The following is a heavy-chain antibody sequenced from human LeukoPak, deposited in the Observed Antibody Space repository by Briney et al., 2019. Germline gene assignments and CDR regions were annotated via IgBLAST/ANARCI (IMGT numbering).Heavy chain of an antibody. Sequence: PGGSLRLSCAASGFTFSDYVMRWVRQAPGKGLEYVSAITPNETLTYYRDSVKGRFTISRDNSQNTLYLQMGSLRPDDTAVYFCASTWSSGAFDIWGQGTMVTVSS. D-gene: IGHD3-22*01. CDR1: GFTFSDYV. J-gene: IGHJ3*02. CDR3: ASTWSSGAFDI. CDR2: ITPNETLT. V-gene: IGHV3-64*02.